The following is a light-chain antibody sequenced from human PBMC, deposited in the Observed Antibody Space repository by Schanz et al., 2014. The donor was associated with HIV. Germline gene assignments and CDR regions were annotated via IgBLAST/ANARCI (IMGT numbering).Light chain of an antibody. Sequence: QSVLTQPPSASGPPGQRVTITCSGSGSNIGSRTVDWYYQLPGTAPRLLIHNNNQRPSGVPDRFSGSKSGTSASLSISGLQSEDEAEYYCASWDLSLNGPVFGGGTKLTVL. CDR2: NNN. CDR1: GSNIGSRT. CDR3: ASWDLSLNGPV. V-gene: IGLV1-44*01. J-gene: IGLJ2*01.